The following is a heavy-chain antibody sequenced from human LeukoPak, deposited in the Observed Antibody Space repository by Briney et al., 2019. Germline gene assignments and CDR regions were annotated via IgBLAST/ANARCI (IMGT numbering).Heavy chain of an antibody. Sequence: PGGSLRLSCAASGFTFSSYAMSWVRQAPGKGLEWVSAISGSGGSTYYADSVKGRFTISRDNSKNTLYLQMNSLRAEDTAVYYCAKDFRRYSSSPYAYDIRGQGTMVTVSS. CDR3: AKDFRRYSSSPYAYDI. J-gene: IGHJ3*02. CDR2: ISGSGGST. V-gene: IGHV3-23*01. CDR1: GFTFSSYA. D-gene: IGHD6-13*01.